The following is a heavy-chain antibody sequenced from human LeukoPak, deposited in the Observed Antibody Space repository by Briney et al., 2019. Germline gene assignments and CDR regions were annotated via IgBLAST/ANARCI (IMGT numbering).Heavy chain of an antibody. CDR2: IIPMFGTT. J-gene: IGHJ3*01. CDR3: ARDPPRGIVPAASNVVFDF. V-gene: IGHV1-69*13. Sequence: GASVKVSCKASGGTFSNFAINWVRQAPGQGLEWMGGIIPMFGTTNYAQKFQGRVTITADESTSTVYMELNSLKLEDTAMFYCARDPPRGIVPAASNVVFDFWGQGTKVTVSS. CDR1: GGTFSNFA. D-gene: IGHD2-2*01.